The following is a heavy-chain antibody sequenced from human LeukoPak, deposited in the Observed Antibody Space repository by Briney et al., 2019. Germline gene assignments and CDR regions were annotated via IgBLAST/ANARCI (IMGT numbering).Heavy chain of an antibody. D-gene: IGHD3-10*01. V-gene: IGHV3-30*18. CDR3: AKAMVRGGYGMDV. Sequence: PGGSLRLSCAASGFTFSSYGIHWVRQAPGKGLEWVAVISYDGSNKYYADSVKGRFTISRDNSKNTLYLQMNSLRAEDTAVYYCAKAMVRGGYGMDVWGQGTTVTVSS. CDR2: ISYDGSNK. CDR1: GFTFSSYG. J-gene: IGHJ6*02.